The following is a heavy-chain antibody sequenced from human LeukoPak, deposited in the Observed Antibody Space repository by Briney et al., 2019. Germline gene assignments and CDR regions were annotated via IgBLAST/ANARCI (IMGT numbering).Heavy chain of an antibody. J-gene: IGHJ4*02. Sequence: GGSLRLSCAASGFTFSSYGLSWVRQAPGKGPEWVSGISGSGGRTYYADSVKGRFTISRDNSKNTLYLQMNSLRAEDTAVYYCAKVLSGSYYPWDYWGQGTLVTVSS. D-gene: IGHD1-26*01. CDR3: AKVLSGSYYPWDY. CDR1: GFTFSSYG. V-gene: IGHV3-23*01. CDR2: ISGSGGRT.